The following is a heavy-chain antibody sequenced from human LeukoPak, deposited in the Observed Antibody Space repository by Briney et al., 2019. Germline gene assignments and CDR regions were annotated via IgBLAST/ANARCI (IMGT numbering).Heavy chain of an antibody. J-gene: IGHJ4*02. V-gene: IGHV3-7*01. Sequence: GVSLSLSCAASGFTFSSYWMSLVRQAPGKGLEWVANIKQDGSEKNYVDSVKVRFTNSRDNAKNSLYLQMNSLRAEDTAVYYCARLYCGSSSCYAGDYWGQGTLVTVSS. CDR1: GFTFSSYW. D-gene: IGHD2-2*01. CDR3: ARLYCGSSSCYAGDY. CDR2: IKQDGSEK.